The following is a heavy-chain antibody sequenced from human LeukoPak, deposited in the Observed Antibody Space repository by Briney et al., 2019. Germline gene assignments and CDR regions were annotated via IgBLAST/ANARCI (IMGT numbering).Heavy chain of an antibody. CDR1: GFTFSSYA. V-gene: IGHV3-23*01. CDR2: ISGSGGST. D-gene: IGHD3-22*01. CDR3: ASPYYYDSSGYSRRAFDI. J-gene: IGHJ3*02. Sequence: GGSLRLSCAASGFTFSSYAMSWVRQAPGKGLEWVSAISGSGGSTYYADSVEGRFTISRDNSKNTLYLQMNSLRAEDTAVYYCASPYYYDSSGYSRRAFDIWGQGTMVTVSS.